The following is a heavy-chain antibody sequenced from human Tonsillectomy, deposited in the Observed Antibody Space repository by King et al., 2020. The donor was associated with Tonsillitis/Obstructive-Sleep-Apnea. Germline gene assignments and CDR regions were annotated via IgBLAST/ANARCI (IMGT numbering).Heavy chain of an antibody. CDR3: AATGGYDFLTGYYLEEPY. J-gene: IGHJ4*02. Sequence: VQLVESGGGLVKPGGSLRLSCAASGFTFSDYYMSWIRQAPGKGLEWVSYISSSSSYTNYADSVKGRFTISRDNAKNSLYLQMNSLKAEDTAVYYCAATGGYDFLTGYYLEEPYWGQGTLVTVSS. V-gene: IGHV3-11*05. D-gene: IGHD3-9*01. CDR2: ISSSSSYT. CDR1: GFTFSDYY.